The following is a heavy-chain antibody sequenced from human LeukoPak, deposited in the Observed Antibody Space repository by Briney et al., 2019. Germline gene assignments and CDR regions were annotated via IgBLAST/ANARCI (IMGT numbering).Heavy chain of an antibody. CDR3: AREIGPIQLHLWGSAFDY. V-gene: IGHV1-46*01. CDR1: GYTFTNYY. Sequence: GASVKVSCKASGYTFTNYYIHWVRQAPGQGLEWMGIINPGGRSTSYAQKFQGRVTMTRDTSTGTVYMELSSLRSEDTAVYYCAREIGPIQLHLWGSAFDYWGQGTLVTVSS. D-gene: IGHD5-24*01. J-gene: IGHJ4*02. CDR2: INPGGRST.